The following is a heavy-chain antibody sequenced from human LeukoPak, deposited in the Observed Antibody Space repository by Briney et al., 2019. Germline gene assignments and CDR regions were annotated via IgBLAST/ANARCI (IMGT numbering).Heavy chain of an antibody. J-gene: IGHJ4*02. D-gene: IGHD3-22*01. V-gene: IGHV3-64*01. CDR1: GFSFSSYA. CDR2: ISNNGGST. CDR3: ARSPSYFYDSSADNFDY. Sequence: GGSLRLSCAASGFSFSSYAMHWVRQAPGKGLEYVSAISNNGGSTYYANSVKGRFTISRDNSKNTLYLQMGSLRAEDMAVYYCARSPSYFYDSSADNFDYWGQGTLVTVSS.